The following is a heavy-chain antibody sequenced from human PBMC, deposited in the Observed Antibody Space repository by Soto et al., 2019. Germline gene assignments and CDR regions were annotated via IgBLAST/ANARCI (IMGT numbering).Heavy chain of an antibody. V-gene: IGHV6-1*01. CDR2: TYYRSKWYN. Sequence: SQTLSLTCAISGDSVSSNSAAWNWIRQSPSRGLEWLGRTYYRSKWYNDYAVSVKSRITINPDTSKNQFSLQLNSVTPEDTAVDFCARESGSSWYGDMDVWGKGTTVTVSS. CDR1: GDSVSSNSAA. J-gene: IGHJ6*04. D-gene: IGHD6-13*01. CDR3: ARESGSSWYGDMDV.